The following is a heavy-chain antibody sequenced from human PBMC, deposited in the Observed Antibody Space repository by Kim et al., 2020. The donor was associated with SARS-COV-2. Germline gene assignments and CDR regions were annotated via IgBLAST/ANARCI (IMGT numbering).Heavy chain of an antibody. V-gene: IGHV4-31*03. CDR3: ARGDSSSWHYGKDV. CDR2: IYYSGST. D-gene: IGHD6-13*01. J-gene: IGHJ6*02. CDR1: GGSISSGGYY. Sequence: SETLSLTCTVSGGSISSGGYYWSWIRQHPGKGLEWIGYIYYSGSTYYNPSLKSRVTISVDTSKNQFSLKLSSVTAADTAVYYCARGDSSSWHYGKDVWGQGTTVTVSS.